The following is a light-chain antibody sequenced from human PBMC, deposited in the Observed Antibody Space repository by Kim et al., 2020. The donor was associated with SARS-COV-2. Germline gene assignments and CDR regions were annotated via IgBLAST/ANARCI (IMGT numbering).Light chain of an antibody. Sequence: SVTRRQTASLTCSGDKLGEKYTSWYHQTSGQSPVVVIYQDEQRPSGIPERFSGSKSGNTVTLTISGTQAMDEGDYYCQAWDSSKVVFGGGTQLTVL. CDR1: KLGEKY. CDR3: QAWDSSKVV. V-gene: IGLV3-1*01. CDR2: QDE. J-gene: IGLJ2*01.